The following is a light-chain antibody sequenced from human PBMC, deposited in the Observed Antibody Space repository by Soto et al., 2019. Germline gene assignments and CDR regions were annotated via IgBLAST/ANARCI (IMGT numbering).Light chain of an antibody. J-gene: IGLJ1*01. V-gene: IGLV2-14*01. Sequence: QSVLSQPASVSGSPGQSITISCTGTSSDVGGYNYVSWYQQHPGKAPKLMIYDVSNRPSGVSNRFSGSKSGNTASLTISGFLAEDEADYYCSSYTSSSTLYGFGTGTNVTVL. CDR1: SSDVGGYNY. CDR3: SSYTSSSTLYG. CDR2: DVS.